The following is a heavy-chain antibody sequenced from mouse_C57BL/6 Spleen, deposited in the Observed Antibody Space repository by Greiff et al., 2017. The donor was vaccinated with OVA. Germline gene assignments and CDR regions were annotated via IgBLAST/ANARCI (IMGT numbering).Heavy chain of an antibody. V-gene: IGHV1-55*01. Sequence: QVQLQQPGAELVKPGASVKMSCKASGYTFTSYWITWVKQRPGQGLEWIGDIYPGSGSTNYNEKFKSKATLTVDTSSSTAYMQLSSLTSEDSAVYYCARDFFTTVVHWYFDVWGTGTTVTVSS. CDR3: ARDFFTTVVHWYFDV. CDR1: GYTFTSYW. CDR2: IYPGSGST. J-gene: IGHJ1*03. D-gene: IGHD1-1*01.